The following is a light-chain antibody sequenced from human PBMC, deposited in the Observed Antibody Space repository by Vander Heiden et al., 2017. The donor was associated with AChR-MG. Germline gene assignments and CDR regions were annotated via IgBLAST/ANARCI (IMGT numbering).Light chain of an antibody. CDR2: DAS. J-gene: IGKJ4*01. V-gene: IGKV3-11*01. CDR1: QSVSSY. Sequence: EIVLTQSPATLSLSPGERATLSCRASQSVSSYLAWYQQKPGQAPRLLIYDASNRATGIPARFSGSGSGTDFTLTISSLEPEDFAVYYCLQRSNWSFTFGGGTKVEIK. CDR3: LQRSNWSFT.